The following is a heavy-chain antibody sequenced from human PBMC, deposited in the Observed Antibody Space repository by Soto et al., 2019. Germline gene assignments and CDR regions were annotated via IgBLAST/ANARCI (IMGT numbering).Heavy chain of an antibody. J-gene: IGHJ4*02. CDR3: AKQESEWNDHFDY. D-gene: IGHD1-1*01. CDR2: ISYDGTDE. V-gene: IGHV3-30*18. CDR1: GFSFSSYG. Sequence: QVQLVESGGGVVQPGRSLRLSCAASGFSFSSYGMHWVRQAPGKGLEWVAMISYDGTDEYYADSVKGRFTISRDNSKNAAYLQMNSLRAEDRAVYYCAKQESEWNDHFDYWGQGSLVTVSS.